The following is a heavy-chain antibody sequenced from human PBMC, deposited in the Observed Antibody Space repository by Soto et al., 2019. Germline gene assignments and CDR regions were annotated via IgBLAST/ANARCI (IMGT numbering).Heavy chain of an antibody. Sequence: GGSLRLSCAAPGFTFSTYTMSWVRRAPGKGLEWVSAISGSGASPSYADSVQGRFTISRDNPKRTLYLQMNNLRAEDTAVYYCAKARCSTTNCYVPDDWGQGTLVTVSS. CDR3: AKARCSTTNCYVPDD. D-gene: IGHD2-2*01. J-gene: IGHJ4*02. V-gene: IGHV3-23*01. CDR1: GFTFSTYT. CDR2: ISGSGASP.